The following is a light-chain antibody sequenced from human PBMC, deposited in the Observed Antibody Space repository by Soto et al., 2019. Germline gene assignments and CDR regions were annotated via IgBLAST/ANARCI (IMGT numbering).Light chain of an antibody. Sequence: DIQMTHSPSTLSASVGDRVTITCRASQRISTWLAWYQHKPGKAPKLLIYQASSLEGGVPSRFSGSGSGTEFTLTISSLQPDDFATYYCQQYNIYSRTFGQGTKVETK. CDR3: QQYNIYSRT. J-gene: IGKJ2*02. V-gene: IGKV1-5*03. CDR1: QRISTW. CDR2: QAS.